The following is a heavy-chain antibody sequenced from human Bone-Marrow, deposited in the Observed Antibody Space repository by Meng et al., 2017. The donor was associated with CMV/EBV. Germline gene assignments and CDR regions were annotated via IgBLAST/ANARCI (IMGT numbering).Heavy chain of an antibody. D-gene: IGHD2-2*01. CDR1: GASISTFY. CDR2: IYNNGRT. Sequence: GSLRLSCTVSGASISTFYWSWIRQPPGKGLEWLGYIYNNGRTNYNPSLRSRLTISEDTSKSQVSLNLSSVTAADTALYYCARAFCRSASCYAFDIWGQGKMVNVAS. CDR3: ARAFCRSASCYAFDI. V-gene: IGHV4-59*01. J-gene: IGHJ3*02.